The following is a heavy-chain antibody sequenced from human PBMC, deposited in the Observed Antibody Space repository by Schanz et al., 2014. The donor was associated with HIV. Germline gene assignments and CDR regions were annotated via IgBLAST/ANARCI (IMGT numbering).Heavy chain of an antibody. J-gene: IGHJ6*02. CDR1: GFTFSSSG. CDR2: MWYDESHK. CDR3: ARGRNGMGV. Sequence: QVQLVESGGRVVQPGRSLRLSCATSGFTFSSSGMHWVRQAPGKGLEWVAAMWYDESHKGYADSVKGRFTISRDNSKNTLYLEMNSLRPEDTAVYYCARGRNGMGVWGPGTTVTVSS. V-gene: IGHV3-33*01.